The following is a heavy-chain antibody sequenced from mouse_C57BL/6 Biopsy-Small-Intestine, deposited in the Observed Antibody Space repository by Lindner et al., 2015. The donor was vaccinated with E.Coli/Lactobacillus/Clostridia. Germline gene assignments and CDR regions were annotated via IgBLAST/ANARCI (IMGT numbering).Heavy chain of an antibody. J-gene: IGHJ2*01. V-gene: IGHV1-80*01. Sequence: VQLQESGPALVKPGASVKISCKTSGYEFSTSWMSWVKQRPGKGPEWIGWIYPGDGDSYYTGKFKGKATLTVDKSSSTAYMQLNSLTSEDSAVYYCTRGGGSSGFDYWGQGTTLTVSS. CDR2: IYPGDGDS. D-gene: IGHD3-1*01. CDR3: TRGGGSSGFDY. CDR1: GYEFSTSW.